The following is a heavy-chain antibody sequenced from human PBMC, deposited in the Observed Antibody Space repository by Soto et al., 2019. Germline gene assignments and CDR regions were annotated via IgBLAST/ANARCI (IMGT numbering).Heavy chain of an antibody. D-gene: IGHD3-10*01. J-gene: IGHJ4*02. Sequence: GGSLRLPCAASGVPFTSYAMTWARQVPGEGLQWVSSISKSGDSTYYADSVKGRFTTSRDNSKNTLYLLMNSLRADDTAIYYCAKGSFGFDYWGQGSLVTVSS. CDR3: AKGSFGFDY. V-gene: IGHV3-23*01. CDR1: GVPFTSYA. CDR2: ISKSGDST.